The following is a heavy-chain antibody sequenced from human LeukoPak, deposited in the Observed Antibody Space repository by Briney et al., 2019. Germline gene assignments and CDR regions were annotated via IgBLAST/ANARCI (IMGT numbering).Heavy chain of an antibody. J-gene: IGHJ4*02. CDR3: ATEDSSDYYSFDY. Sequence: GGSLRLSCAGSGFTFSSYAMSWVRQAPGKGLEWVSAISESGGYTMYADPVKGRFTISRDNSKNTLYLQMNSLKAEDTAAYYCATEDSSDYYSFDYWGQGTLVTVSS. D-gene: IGHD3-22*01. V-gene: IGHV3-23*01. CDR2: ISESGGYT. CDR1: GFTFSSYA.